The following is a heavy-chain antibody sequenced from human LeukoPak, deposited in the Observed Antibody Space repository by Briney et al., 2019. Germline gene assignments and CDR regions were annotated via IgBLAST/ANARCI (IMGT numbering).Heavy chain of an antibody. CDR3: ARERQQLRYFDY. J-gene: IGHJ4*02. Sequence: GGSLRLSCAASGFTFSDYGINWVRQAPGKGLEWLSFVSGKSRAIYYADSVKGRFTISRDNAKESVYLHMSSLRAEDTAVYYCARERQQLRYFDYWGQGTLVTVSS. D-gene: IGHD6-13*01. V-gene: IGHV3-48*04. CDR2: VSGKSRAI. CDR1: GFTFSDYG.